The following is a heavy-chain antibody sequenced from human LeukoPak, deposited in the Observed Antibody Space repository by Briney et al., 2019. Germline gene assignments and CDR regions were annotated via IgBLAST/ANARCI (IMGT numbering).Heavy chain of an antibody. Sequence: PSETLSLNCSVYGGSLSGFYWSWIRQAPGKGLEWIGEIHHSGRTSHNPSLKSRVTMSVDTSTNQFSLKMSAVTAADTAVYYCARAPGYYYDRSGYCLDYWGQGSMVTVSS. CDR2: IHHSGRT. J-gene: IGHJ4*02. CDR1: GGSLSGFY. D-gene: IGHD3-22*01. CDR3: ARAPGYYYDRSGYCLDY. V-gene: IGHV4-34*01.